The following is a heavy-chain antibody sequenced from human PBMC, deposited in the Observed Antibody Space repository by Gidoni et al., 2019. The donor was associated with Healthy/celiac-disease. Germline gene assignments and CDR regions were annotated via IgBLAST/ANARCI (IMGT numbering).Heavy chain of an antibody. CDR2: ISDDGSNK. CDR1: GFTFSSYG. D-gene: IGHD5-18*01. CDR3: AKETAMAVIYYYYGMDV. Sequence: QVQLVESGVGVVQPGRSLRLSCAASGFTFSSYGMHWVRQAPGKGLEWVAVISDDGSNKYYADSVKGRFTISRDNSKNTLYLQMNSLRAEDTAVYYCAKETAMAVIYYYYGMDVWGQGTTVTVSS. V-gene: IGHV3-30*18. J-gene: IGHJ6*02.